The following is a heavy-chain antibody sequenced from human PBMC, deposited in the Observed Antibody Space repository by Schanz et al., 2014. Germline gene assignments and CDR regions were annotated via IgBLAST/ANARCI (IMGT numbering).Heavy chain of an antibody. D-gene: IGHD2-8*01. CDR3: ASRSVYAPT. V-gene: IGHV3-23*01. CDR2: IIYSRGGT. J-gene: IGHJ5*02. Sequence: EEQLLESGGALVQPGGSLRLSCAASGFSFSNYALVWVRQPPGKGLECISIIYSRGGTFHADSVKGRFTISRDKSKNTLYLEMNSLRAEDTAVYYCASRSVYAPTWGQGILVTVSS. CDR1: GFSFSNYA.